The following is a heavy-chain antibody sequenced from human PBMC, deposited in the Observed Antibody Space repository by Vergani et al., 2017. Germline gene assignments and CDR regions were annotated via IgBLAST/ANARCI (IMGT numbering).Heavy chain of an antibody. CDR3: AREALNYYDSSGYYRFDY. Sequence: QVQLVQSGAEVKKPGASVKVSCKASGYTFTSYGISWVRQAPGQGLEWMGGIIPIFGTANYAQKFQGRVTITADESTSTAYMELSSLRSEDTAVYYCAREALNYYDSSGYYRFDYWGQGTLVTVSS. CDR1: GYTFTSYG. V-gene: IGHV1-69*13. D-gene: IGHD3-22*01. CDR2: IIPIFGTA. J-gene: IGHJ4*02.